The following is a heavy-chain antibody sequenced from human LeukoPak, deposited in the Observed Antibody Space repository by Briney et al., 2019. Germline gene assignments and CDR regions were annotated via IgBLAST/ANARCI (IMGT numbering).Heavy chain of an antibody. D-gene: IGHD3-22*01. CDR2: INHSGST. V-gene: IGHV4-34*01. CDR3: ARTGDTSGYYYYYDY. Sequence: PSETLSLTCAVYGGSFSAYYWSWIRQPPGKGLEWIGEINHSGSTNYNPSLKSRVAISLDTSTNQFSLKLNSVTAADTAVYFRARTGDTSGYYYYYDYWGPGTLVTVSS. CDR1: GGSFSAYY. J-gene: IGHJ4*02.